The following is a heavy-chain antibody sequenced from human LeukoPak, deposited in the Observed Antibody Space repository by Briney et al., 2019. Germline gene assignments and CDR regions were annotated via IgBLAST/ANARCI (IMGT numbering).Heavy chain of an antibody. V-gene: IGHV1-46*01. CDR2: INPSGGST. CDR1: GYTFTSYY. D-gene: IGHD1-1*01. CDR3: ARGTTDDY. Sequence: ASVKVSCKASGYTFTSYYIDWVRQTPGQGLEWMGVINPSGGSTRYAQKFQGRVTMTGDPSTRTVYMELSSLTSDDTAVYYCARGTTDDYWGQGTPVTVSS. J-gene: IGHJ4*02.